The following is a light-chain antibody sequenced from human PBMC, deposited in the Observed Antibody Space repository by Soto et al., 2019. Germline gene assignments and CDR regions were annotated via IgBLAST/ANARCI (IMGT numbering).Light chain of an antibody. CDR1: QSISSW. V-gene: IGKV1-5*01. J-gene: IGKJ1*01. CDR2: DAS. CDR3: HQYTSYWT. Sequence: DIQMTQSPSTLSASVGDRVTITCRASQSISSWVAWYQQKPGKAPKLLIYDASSLESGVPSRFSGSGSGTEFTLTISSLQPDDFATYYCHQYTSYWTFGQGTKVEIK.